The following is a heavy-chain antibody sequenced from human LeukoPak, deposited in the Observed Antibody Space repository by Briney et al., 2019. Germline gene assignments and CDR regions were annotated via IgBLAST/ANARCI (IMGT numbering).Heavy chain of an antibody. V-gene: IGHV4-34*01. D-gene: IGHD2-2*01. J-gene: IGHJ6*03. CDR1: GGSFSGYY. CDR2: INHSGST. Sequence: SETLSLTCAVYGGSFSGYYWSWLRQPPGKGLEWIGEINHSGSTNYNPSLKSRVTISVDTSKNQFSLKLSSVTAADTAVYYCARGSCSSTSCYEDYYYYMDVWGKGTTVTVSS. CDR3: ARGSCSSTSCYEDYYYYMDV.